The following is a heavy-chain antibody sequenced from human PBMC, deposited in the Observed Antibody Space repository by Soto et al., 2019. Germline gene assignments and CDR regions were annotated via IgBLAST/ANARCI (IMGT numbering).Heavy chain of an antibody. D-gene: IGHD6-13*01. CDR2: ISGSGGST. CDR1: GFTFSSYA. J-gene: IGHJ4*02. V-gene: IGHV3-23*01. CDR3: AKDRIAAAGLNFDY. Sequence: EVQLLESGGGLVQPGGSLRLSCAASGFTFSSYAMSWVRQAPGKGLEWVSAISGSGGSTYYADSVKGRFTITRDNSKNPLYLQMNSLRAEDTAVYYGAKDRIAAAGLNFDYWGRGTLVTVSS.